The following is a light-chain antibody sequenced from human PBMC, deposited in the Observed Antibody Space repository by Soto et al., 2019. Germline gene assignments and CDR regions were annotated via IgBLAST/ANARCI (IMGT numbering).Light chain of an antibody. V-gene: IGKV3-11*01. CDR2: DAS. J-gene: IGKJ1*01. CDR3: QQYNNWPTWT. Sequence: EIVLTQSPATLSLSPGERATLSCRASQSVSSYLAWYQQKPGQAPRLLIYDASNRATGIPARFSGSGSGTDFTLTIRSLEPEDFAVYYCQQYNNWPTWTFGQGTTGDI. CDR1: QSVSSY.